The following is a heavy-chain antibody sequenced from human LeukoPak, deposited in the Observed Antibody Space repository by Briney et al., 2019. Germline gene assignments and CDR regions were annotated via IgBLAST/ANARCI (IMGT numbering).Heavy chain of an antibody. D-gene: IGHD6-19*01. CDR1: GFTFDNYA. CDR2: ISWNSGYI. V-gene: IGHV3-9*03. Sequence: GGSLRLSCAASGFTFDNYAMHWVRQAPGKGLEWLSIISWNSGYIGYADSVKGRFTISRDNAKKSLDLQMNSLRAEDMAFYYCAKVRGTYSSGYFFDYWGQGTLVTVSS. CDR3: AKVRGTYSSGYFFDY. J-gene: IGHJ4*02.